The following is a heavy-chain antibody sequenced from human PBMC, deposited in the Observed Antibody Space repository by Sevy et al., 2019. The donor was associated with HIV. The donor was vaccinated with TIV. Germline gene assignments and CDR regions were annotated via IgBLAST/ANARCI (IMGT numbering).Heavy chain of an antibody. J-gene: IGHJ4*02. CDR1: GFRFTDYW. Sequence: GGSLRLSCAASGFRFTDYWMRWVRQTPGKGLEWVATIKQDESEKYYVDSVKGRFAISRDNGKNSVSLQMNGLRVEDTALYYCAREMGGFNWRPYYFDSWGQGTLVTVSS. CDR3: AREMGGFNWRPYYFDS. V-gene: IGHV3-7*01. CDR2: IKQDESEK. D-gene: IGHD3-16*01.